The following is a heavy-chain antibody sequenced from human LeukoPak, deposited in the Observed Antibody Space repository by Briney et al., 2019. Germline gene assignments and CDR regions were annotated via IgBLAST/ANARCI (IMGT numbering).Heavy chain of an antibody. D-gene: IGHD3-10*01. Sequence: SETLSLTCAVSGGSLRSGGYCGRWLRQPRGRGLGWLGYMFYTGNTYYNPSLKSRATISLDTSMNQFSLQLNSVTAADTAVYYCAKSNGYGLIDIWGQGTMVTVSS. CDR1: GGSLRSGGYC. V-gene: IGHV4-30-4*07. CDR2: MFYTGNT. J-gene: IGHJ3*02. CDR3: AKSNGYGLIDI.